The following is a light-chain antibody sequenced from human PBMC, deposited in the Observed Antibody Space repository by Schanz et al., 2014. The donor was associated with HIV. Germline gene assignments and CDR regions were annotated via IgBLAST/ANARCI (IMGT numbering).Light chain of an antibody. V-gene: IGKV3D-20*02. CDR3: QQRSNWPLFT. CDR1: QSVSSN. J-gene: IGKJ3*01. CDR2: GAS. Sequence: EIVMTQSPATLSVSPGESATLSCRTSQSVSSNLAWYQQKPGQTPRLLIYGASSRATGIPDRFSGSGSGTDFTLTISRLEPEDFAVYYCQQRSNWPLFTFGPGTKVDIK.